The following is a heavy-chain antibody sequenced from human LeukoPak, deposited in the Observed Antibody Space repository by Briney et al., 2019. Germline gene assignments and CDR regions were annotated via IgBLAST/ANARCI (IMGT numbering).Heavy chain of an antibody. CDR2: IGSSDSTT. V-gene: IGHV3-48*03. J-gene: IGHJ4*02. Sequence: PGGSLRLSCVASGFTFSSYEMNWVRQAPGKGLEWLSYIGSSDSTTHYADSVKGRFTISRDNAENSLYLQMNSLRVEDTAVYYCARDLTPLVRSDFWGQGTLVTVSS. CDR1: GFTFSSYE. D-gene: IGHD3-10*01. CDR3: ARDLTPLVRSDF.